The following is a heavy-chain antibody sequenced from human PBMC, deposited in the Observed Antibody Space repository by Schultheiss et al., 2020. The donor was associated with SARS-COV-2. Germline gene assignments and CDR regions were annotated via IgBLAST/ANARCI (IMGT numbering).Heavy chain of an antibody. CDR3: ARELSPVGHGMDV. CDR2: INPSGGST. V-gene: IGHV1-46*01. CDR1: GYTFTSYG. J-gene: IGHJ6*02. Sequence: ASVKVSCKASGYTFTSYGISWVRQAPGQGPEWMGWINPSGGSTNYAQRFQGRVTMTRDTSTSTVYMELSRLRSDDTAVYYCARELSPVGHGMDVWGQGTTVTVSS.